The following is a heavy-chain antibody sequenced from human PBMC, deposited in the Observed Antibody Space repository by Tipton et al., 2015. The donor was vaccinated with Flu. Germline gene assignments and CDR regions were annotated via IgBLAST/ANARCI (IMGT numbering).Heavy chain of an antibody. J-gene: IGHJ5*02. D-gene: IGHD3-3*01. V-gene: IGHV4-38-2*02. CDR1: GYSISSGFY. CDR2: IHDRGYT. Sequence: TLSLTCSVSGYSISSGFYWGWIRQPPGKGLEWIASIHDRGYTYHNPSLKSRVTIAVDTSKNQFSLKLNSVTAADTAVYYCARGSPIFKSGRFDPWGQGSLVTVSS. CDR3: ARGSPIFKSGRFDP.